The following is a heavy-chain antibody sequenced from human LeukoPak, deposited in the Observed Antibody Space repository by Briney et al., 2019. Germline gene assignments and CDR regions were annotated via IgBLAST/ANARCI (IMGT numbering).Heavy chain of an antibody. Sequence: SETLSLTCTVFGGSISSGSYYWSWIRQPAGKGLEWIGRIYTSGSTNYNPSLKSRVTISVDTSKNQFSLKLSSVTAADTAVYYCASCSSTSCYADYYYYMDVWGKGTTVTISS. D-gene: IGHD2-2*01. V-gene: IGHV4-61*02. CDR1: GGSISSGSYY. CDR3: ASCSSTSCYADYYYYMDV. CDR2: IYTSGST. J-gene: IGHJ6*03.